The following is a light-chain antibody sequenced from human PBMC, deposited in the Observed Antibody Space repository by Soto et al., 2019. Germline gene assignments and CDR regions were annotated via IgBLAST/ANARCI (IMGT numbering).Light chain of an antibody. CDR1: RSNIGSNT. CDR2: SNN. J-gene: IGLJ1*01. Sequence: HSVLTHPPSTSGTPWHRVTISFSGSRSNIGSNTVTCYQQLPGTAPKLLIYSNNQRPSGVPDRFSGSKSGTSASLAISGLQSEDEADYYCAAWDDSLNGSYVFGTGTKVTV. V-gene: IGLV1-44*01. CDR3: AAWDDSLNGSYV.